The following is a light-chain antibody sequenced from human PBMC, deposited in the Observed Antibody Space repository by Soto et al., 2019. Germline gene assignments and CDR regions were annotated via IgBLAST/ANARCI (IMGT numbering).Light chain of an antibody. V-gene: IGLV2-14*01. J-gene: IGLJ2*01. CDR2: DVS. CDR3: SSYTSSSTSV. CDR1: SSDVGGYNY. Sequence: QSALTQPDSVSGCPGQSITISCTGTSSDVGGYNYVSWYQQHPGKAPKLMIYDVSNRPSGVSNRFSGSKSGNTASLTISGLQAEDEADYSCSSYTSSSTSVFGGGTKLTVL.